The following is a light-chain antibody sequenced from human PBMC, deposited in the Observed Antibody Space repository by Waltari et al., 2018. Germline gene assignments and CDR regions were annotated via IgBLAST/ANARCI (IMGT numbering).Light chain of an antibody. J-gene: IGKJ2*01. V-gene: IGKV4-1*01. CDR1: DNIYQN. Sequence: VMTQSPATLSVSPGERVILSCRASDNIYQNLAWFQQKPGQPPHLLIYWASTRESGVPDRFSGSGSGTDFTLTISSLQAEDVAVYYCQQYYSTPYTFGQGTKLEIK. CDR3: QQYYSTPYT. CDR2: WAS.